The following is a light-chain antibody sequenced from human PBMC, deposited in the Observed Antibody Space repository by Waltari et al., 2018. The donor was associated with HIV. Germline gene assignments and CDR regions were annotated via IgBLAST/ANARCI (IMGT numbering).Light chain of an antibody. CDR1: QGTSRY. CDR3: QQGKSYPRT. J-gene: IGKJ1*01. CDR2: AAT. Sequence: DIQLTQSPSFLSASVGDRVYITCRASQGTSRYLAWYQQEPGKAPKLLIYAATVLQSGVPSRFSGSGSGTEFTLTISSLQPEDSATYYCQQGKSYPRTFGQGTKVEIK. V-gene: IGKV1-9*01.